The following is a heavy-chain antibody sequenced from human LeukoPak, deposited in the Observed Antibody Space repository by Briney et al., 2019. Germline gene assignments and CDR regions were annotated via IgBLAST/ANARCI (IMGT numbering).Heavy chain of an antibody. J-gene: IGHJ3*02. CDR2: INPNNGGT. V-gene: IGHV1-2*02. Sequence: GASVKVSCKASGYTXTGYYMHWVRQAPGQGLEWMGWINPNNGGTNYAQKFQGRVAMTRDTSISTAYMELSRLRSDDTALYYCARGIFPDAFDIWGQGTMVTVSS. CDR3: ARGIFPDAFDI. D-gene: IGHD2-15*01. CDR1: GYTXTGYY.